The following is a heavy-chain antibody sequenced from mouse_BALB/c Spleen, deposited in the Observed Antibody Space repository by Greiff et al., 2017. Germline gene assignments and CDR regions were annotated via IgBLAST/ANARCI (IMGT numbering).Heavy chain of an antibody. CDR3: ARQLGLSLAY. J-gene: IGHJ3*01. CDR2: IYPGSGST. V-gene: IGHV1-77*01. Sequence: QVQLKQSGPELVKPGASVKMSCKASGYTFTDYVISWVKQRTGQGLEWIGEIYPGSGSTYYNEKFKGKATLTADKSSNTAYMQLSSLTSEDSAVYFCARQLGLSLAYWGQGTLVTVSA. CDR1: GYTFTDYV. D-gene: IGHD3-1*01.